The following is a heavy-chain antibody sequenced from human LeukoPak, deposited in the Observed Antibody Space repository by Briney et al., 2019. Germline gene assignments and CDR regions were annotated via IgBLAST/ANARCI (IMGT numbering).Heavy chain of an antibody. CDR3: AKLGKSGSYYYFDY. CDR1: GFTFSSYA. J-gene: IGHJ4*02. V-gene: IGHV3-23*01. Sequence: GGSLRLSCAASGFTFSSYAMSWVRQAPGKGLEWVSPISGSGGSTYYADSVKGRFTISRDNSKNTLYLQMSSLRAEDTAVYYCAKLGKSGSYYYFDYWGQGTLVTVSS. CDR2: ISGSGGST. D-gene: IGHD3-10*01.